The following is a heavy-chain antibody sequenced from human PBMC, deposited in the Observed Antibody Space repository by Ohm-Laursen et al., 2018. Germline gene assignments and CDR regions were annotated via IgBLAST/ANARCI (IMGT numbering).Heavy chain of an antibody. CDR1: GLALSTSGMR. D-gene: IGHD3-9*01. J-gene: IGHJ4*02. Sequence: TQTLTLTCTFSGLALSTSGMRVSWIRQPPGKALEWLACIDWDDDKYYRTSLKTRLTIFKDTSKNQVVLIMTNMDPVDTATYYCARVDILTGYYDYWGQGTLVTVSS. CDR2: IDWDDDK. CDR3: ARVDILTGYYDY. V-gene: IGHV2-70*04.